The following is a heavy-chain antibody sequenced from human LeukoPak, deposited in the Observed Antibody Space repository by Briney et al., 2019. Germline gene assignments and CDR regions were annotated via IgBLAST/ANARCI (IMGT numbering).Heavy chain of an antibody. Sequence: ASLKLSCTSSGYTFTAYAMHWVRQAPGQGLEWMGWITPSDGATYAQKFQGRVTMTRDTSTSTAYMDLNRRTSDDTAVYFCARDRYGDGFAHFDYWGQGTLVTVSS. CDR3: ARDRYGDGFAHFDY. CDR1: GYTFTAYA. D-gene: IGHD5-24*01. V-gene: IGHV1-2*02. J-gene: IGHJ4*02. CDR2: ITPSDGA.